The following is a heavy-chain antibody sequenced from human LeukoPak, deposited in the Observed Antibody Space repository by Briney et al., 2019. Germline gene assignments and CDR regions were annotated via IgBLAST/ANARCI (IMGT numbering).Heavy chain of an antibody. V-gene: IGHV3-23*01. CDR3: AKDPYRGPRYYFDY. D-gene: IGHD5-18*01. Sequence: PGGSLRLSCAASRFTFSSYAMSWVRQAPGKGLEWVSAISGSGGSTYYADSVKGRFTISRDNSKNTLYLQMNSPRAEDTAVYYCAKDPYRGPRYYFDYWGQGTLVTVSS. CDR2: ISGSGGST. J-gene: IGHJ4*02. CDR1: RFTFSSYA.